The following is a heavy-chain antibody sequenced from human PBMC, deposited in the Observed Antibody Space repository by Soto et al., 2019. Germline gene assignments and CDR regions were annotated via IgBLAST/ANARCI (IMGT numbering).Heavy chain of an antibody. J-gene: IGHJ6*02. D-gene: IGHD2-2*01. CDR2: VYPGDSDT. Sequence: GESLKISSKGSGYSLTSYWIGWVRQMPVKGLECMGIVYPGDSDTRYSTSFHGQFTISADKSISTAYLQGSSLKASYTAIYSCARHGVVPAPTSDYYYYYGMGVWGEGTTVTFPS. CDR1: GYSLTSYW. CDR3: ARHGVVPAPTSDYYYYYGMGV. V-gene: IGHV5-51*01.